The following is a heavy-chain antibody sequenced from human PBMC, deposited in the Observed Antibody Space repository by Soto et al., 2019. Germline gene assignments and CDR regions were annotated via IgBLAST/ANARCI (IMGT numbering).Heavy chain of an antibody. D-gene: IGHD6-19*01. Sequence: PSGTLDLASTDSVGTMSSYDWTLILQPPGKGLEWIGYIYYSGSTNYNPSLKSRVTISVDTSKNQFSLKLSSVTAADTAVYYCAREVAVAGSFYYFDYWGEAPLVTV. CDR2: IYYSGST. V-gene: IGHV4-59*01. CDR3: AREVAVAGSFYYFDY. CDR1: VGTMSSYD. J-gene: IGHJ4*02.